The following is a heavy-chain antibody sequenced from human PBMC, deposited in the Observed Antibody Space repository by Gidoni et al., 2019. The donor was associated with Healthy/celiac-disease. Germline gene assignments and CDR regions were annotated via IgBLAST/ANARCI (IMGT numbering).Heavy chain of an antibody. CDR3: ARHRDYSFDY. J-gene: IGHJ4*02. Sequence: QVQLQESGPGLVKPSETLSPTCTVSGGSISSYYWSWIRQPPGKGLEWIGYIYYSGSTNYTPSLKSRVTISVDTSKNQFSLKLSSVTAADTAVYYCARHRDYSFDYWGQGTLVTVSS. CDR2: IYYSGST. V-gene: IGHV4-59*08. CDR1: GGSISSYY.